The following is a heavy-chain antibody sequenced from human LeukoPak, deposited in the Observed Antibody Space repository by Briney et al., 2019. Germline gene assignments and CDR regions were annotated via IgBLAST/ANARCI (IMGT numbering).Heavy chain of an antibody. CDR1: GGCMSSYY. Sequence: SETLSLTCTVSGGCMSSYYWTWIRQPAGKGLEWIGRSYPSGSTNYNPSLKSRVTMSVDTSKNQFSLKLSSVTTADTAVYYCARENSGSYREFDYWGQGTLVTVSS. D-gene: IGHD1-26*01. J-gene: IGHJ4*02. CDR2: SYPSGST. V-gene: IGHV4-4*07. CDR3: ARENSGSYREFDY.